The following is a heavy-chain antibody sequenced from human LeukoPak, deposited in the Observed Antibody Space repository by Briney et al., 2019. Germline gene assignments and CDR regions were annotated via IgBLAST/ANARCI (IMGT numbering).Heavy chain of an antibody. CDR3: ARGGRLYSSPRGLSDP. CDR2: IWYDGSNK. D-gene: IGHD6-13*01. Sequence: QPGGSLRLSCAASGFTVSSNYMSWVRQAPGKGLEWVAVIWYDGSNKYYADSVKGRFTISRDNSKNTLYLQMNSLRAEDTAVYYCARGGRLYSSPRGLSDPWGQGTLVTVSS. CDR1: GFTVSSNY. V-gene: IGHV3-33*08. J-gene: IGHJ5*02.